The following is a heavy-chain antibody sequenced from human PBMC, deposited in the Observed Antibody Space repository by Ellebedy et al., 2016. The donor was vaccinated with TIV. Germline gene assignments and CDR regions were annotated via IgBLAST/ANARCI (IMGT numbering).Heavy chain of an antibody. CDR1: GYRFTSYW. D-gene: IGHD6-13*01. CDR2: IDPSDSYT. CDR3: ARHVGSSWYEDESWFDP. J-gene: IGHJ5*02. Sequence: PGGSLRLSCKGSGYRFTSYWISWVRQMPGKGLEWMGRIDPSDSYTSYSPSFQGHVTISADKSISTAYLQCSSLKASDTAIYYCARHVGSSWYEDESWFDPWGQGTLVTVSS. V-gene: IGHV5-10-1*01.